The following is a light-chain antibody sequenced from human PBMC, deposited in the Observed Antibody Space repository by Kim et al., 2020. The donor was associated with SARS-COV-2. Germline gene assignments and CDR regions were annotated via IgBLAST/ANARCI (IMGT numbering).Light chain of an antibody. CDR3: AAWDDSLSGQRV. V-gene: IGLV1-44*01. Sequence: QRVTISCSGSSSNIGKTTVNWYQQVPAKAPPLLIFDTNQRPSGVPDRFSASKSGTSASLAISGLQSEDEADYYCAAWDDSLSGQRVFGGGTKLTVL. J-gene: IGLJ3*02. CDR1: SSNIGKTT. CDR2: DTN.